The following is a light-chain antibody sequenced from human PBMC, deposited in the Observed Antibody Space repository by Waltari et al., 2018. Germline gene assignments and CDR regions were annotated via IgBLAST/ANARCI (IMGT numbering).Light chain of an antibody. CDR3: QQHGTLPAT. CDR1: QSVGSSS. J-gene: IGKJ1*01. CDR2: RAS. Sequence: EIVLTQSPGTASLSPGERVTLSCRARQSVGSSSLAWYQQKPGQAPRLVIYRASRRATGIPDRFRGSGSGTDFSLTIRRLEREDFAVYYCQQHGTLPATFGQGTKVEIK. V-gene: IGKV3-20*01.